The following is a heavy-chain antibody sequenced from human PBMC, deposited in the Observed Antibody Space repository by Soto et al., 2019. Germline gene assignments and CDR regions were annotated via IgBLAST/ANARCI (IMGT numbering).Heavy chain of an antibody. J-gene: IGHJ5*02. Sequence: SNTMSLNCAVCNAYISSCGHSWSWIRQPPGKGLEWIGYIYHSGSTYYNPSLKSRVTISVDRSKNQFSLKLSSVTAADTAVYYCARVPDRWGQGTLVTVS. CDR3: ARVPDR. V-gene: IGHV4-30-2*01. CDR1: NAYISSCGHS. D-gene: IGHD2-2*01. CDR2: IYHSGST.